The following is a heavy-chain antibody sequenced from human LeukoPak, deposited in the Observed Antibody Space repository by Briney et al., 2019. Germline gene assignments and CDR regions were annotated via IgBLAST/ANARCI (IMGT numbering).Heavy chain of an antibody. J-gene: IGHJ4*02. V-gene: IGHV3-23*01. CDR2: ISASGGST. Sequence: PGGSLRLSCAASGFAFSNYAMSWVRQAPGKGLEWVSAISASGGSTYYADSVKGRFTISRDNSKNTLYLQMNSLSAEDTAIYYCAKERYVDYWGQGTLVTVSS. CDR1: GFAFSNYA. CDR3: AKERYVDY.